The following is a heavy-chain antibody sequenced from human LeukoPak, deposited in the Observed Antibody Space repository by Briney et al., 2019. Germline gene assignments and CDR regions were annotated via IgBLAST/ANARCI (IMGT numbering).Heavy chain of an antibody. J-gene: IGHJ4*02. CDR3: AKGYSGSYSYYFDY. V-gene: IGHV3-23*01. CDR2: ISGSGGST. CDR1: GFAFSSYA. D-gene: IGHD1-26*01. Sequence: GGSLRLSCAASGFAFSSYAMSWVRQAPGKGLEWVSAISGSGGSTYYADSVKGRFTISRDNSKNTLYLRMNSLRAEDTAVYYCAKGYSGSYSYYFDYWGQGTLVTVSS.